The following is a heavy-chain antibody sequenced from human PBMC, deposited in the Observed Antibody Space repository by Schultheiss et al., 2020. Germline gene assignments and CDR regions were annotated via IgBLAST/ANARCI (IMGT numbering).Heavy chain of an antibody. Sequence: VESLKISCKGSGYSFTNYWIGWVRQMPGKGLEWMGIIYPGDSGTRYSPSFQGQVTISADKSITTAYLQWSSLKASDTAMYYCARTGPFGELRNFDYWGQGTLVTVSS. J-gene: IGHJ4*02. V-gene: IGHV5-51*01. CDR3: ARTGPFGELRNFDY. CDR1: GYSFTNYW. CDR2: IYPGDSGT. D-gene: IGHD3-10*01.